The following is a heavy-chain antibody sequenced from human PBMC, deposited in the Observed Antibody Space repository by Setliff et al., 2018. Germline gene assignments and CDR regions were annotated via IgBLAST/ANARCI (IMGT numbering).Heavy chain of an antibody. CDR1: GFLFKDYY. Sequence: GGSLRLSCAASGFLFKDYYMTWIRQAPGKGLEWLSYISSSGSNILYADSVKGRFTISRDNAKNSLFLKMNSLRAEETAVDYCARGSSGWSWDYWGQGTVVTVSS. CDR3: ARGSSGWSWDY. D-gene: IGHD6-19*01. J-gene: IGHJ4*02. V-gene: IGHV3-11*04. CDR2: ISSSGSNI.